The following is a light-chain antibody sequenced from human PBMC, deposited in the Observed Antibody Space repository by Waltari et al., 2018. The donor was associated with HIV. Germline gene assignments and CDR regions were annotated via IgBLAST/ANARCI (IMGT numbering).Light chain of an antibody. Sequence: QSGLRQPPSTSRPPGQRVVISCSGRSPNVGKHYISWFQQLPGAAPRLLIYRNDRRPSGVPDRFTAAKSGTSASLVISGLRSDDEAEYFCASWDDALSSWLFGGGTKLTVL. CDR3: ASWDDALSSWL. CDR1: SPNVGKHY. CDR2: RND. V-gene: IGLV1-47*01. J-gene: IGLJ6*01.